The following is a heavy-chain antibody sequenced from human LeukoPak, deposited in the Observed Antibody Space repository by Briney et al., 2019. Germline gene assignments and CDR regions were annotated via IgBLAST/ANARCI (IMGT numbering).Heavy chain of an antibody. D-gene: IGHD6-13*01. CDR3: ARAYSNIWYNCFDP. V-gene: IGHV3-7*04. J-gene: IGHJ5*02. Sequence: GGSLRLSCAAPGFSFGSYWMNWVRQAPGKGLEWVANIKEDGSEKYYVDSVRGRFTISRGNAKSSLYLQMNSLRADDTAVYYCARAYSNIWYNCFDPWGQGTLVTVSS. CDR1: GFSFGSYW. CDR2: IKEDGSEK.